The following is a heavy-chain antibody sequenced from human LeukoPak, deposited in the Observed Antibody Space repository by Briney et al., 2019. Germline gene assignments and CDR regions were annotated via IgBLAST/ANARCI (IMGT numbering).Heavy chain of an antibody. CDR3: AREIRYSSSWSYYYYMDV. CDR1: GFTFSSYA. Sequence: PGGSLRLSCAASGFTFSSYAMHWVRQAPGKGLEYVSAISSNGGSTYYANSAKGRFTISRDNSKNTLYLQMGSLRAEDMAVYYCAREIRYSSSWSYYYYMDVWGKGTTVTVSS. V-gene: IGHV3-64*01. J-gene: IGHJ6*03. D-gene: IGHD6-13*01. CDR2: ISSNGGST.